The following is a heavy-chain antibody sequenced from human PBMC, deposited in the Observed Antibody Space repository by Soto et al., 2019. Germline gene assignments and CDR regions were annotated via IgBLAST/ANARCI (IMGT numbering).Heavy chain of an antibody. Sequence: QVQLVQSGAEVKKPGASVKVSCKASGYTFTSYGISWVRQAPGQGLEWMGWISAYNGNTNYAQKLQGRVTMTTDTPXXXAXXELRSLRSDDTAVYYCARGNYYDSQYYYYYYGMDVWGQGTTVTVSS. CDR3: ARGNYYDSQYYYYYYGMDV. CDR2: ISAYNGNT. D-gene: IGHD3-22*01. CDR1: GYTFTSYG. J-gene: IGHJ6*02. V-gene: IGHV1-18*01.